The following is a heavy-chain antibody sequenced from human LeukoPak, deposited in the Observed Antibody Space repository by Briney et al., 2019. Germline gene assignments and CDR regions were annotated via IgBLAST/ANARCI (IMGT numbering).Heavy chain of an antibody. D-gene: IGHD1-26*01. CDR2: INPNSGGT. Sequence: ASVKVSCKASGYTFTGYYMHWVRQAPGQGLEWMGWINPNSGGTNYAQKFQGRVTMTRDTSISTAYMELSSLRSEDTAVYYCAREVGRNWFDPWGQGTLVTVSS. V-gene: IGHV1-2*02. CDR1: GYTFTGYY. CDR3: AREVGRNWFDP. J-gene: IGHJ5*02.